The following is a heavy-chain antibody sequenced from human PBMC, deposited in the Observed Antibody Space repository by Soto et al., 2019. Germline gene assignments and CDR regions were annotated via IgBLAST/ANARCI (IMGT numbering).Heavy chain of an antibody. V-gene: IGHV4-30-2*02. Sequence: PSETLSLTCAVSGGSISSGGYSWSRIRQPTGKGLEWIGYIYHSGSTYYNPSLKSRVTISVDRSKNQFSLKLSSVTAVDTAVYYCARGFMWFGDRAGRFEHWGQGTRVTVSS. D-gene: IGHD3-10*01. CDR2: IYHSGST. CDR3: ARGFMWFGDRAGRFEH. J-gene: IGHJ5*02. CDR1: GGSISSGGYS.